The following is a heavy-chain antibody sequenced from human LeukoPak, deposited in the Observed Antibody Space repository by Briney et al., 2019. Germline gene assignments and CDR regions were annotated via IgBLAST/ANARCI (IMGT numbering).Heavy chain of an antibody. CDR1: GGSISSSSYY. CDR2: IYYSGST. CDR3: ARQRILAGPFGY. D-gene: IGHD6-13*01. Sequence: SETLSLTCTVSGGSISSSSYYWGWIRQPPGKGLEWIGSIYYSGSTYYNPSLKSRVTISVDTSKNQFSLKLSSVTAAGTAVYYCARQRILAGPFGYWGQGTLVTVSS. V-gene: IGHV4-39*01. J-gene: IGHJ4*02.